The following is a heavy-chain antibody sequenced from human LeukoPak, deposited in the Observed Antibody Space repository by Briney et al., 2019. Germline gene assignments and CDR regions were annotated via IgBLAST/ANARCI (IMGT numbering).Heavy chain of an antibody. CDR2: IYYSGTT. CDR1: GGSISSYY. D-gene: IGHD1-1*01. J-gene: IGHJ4*02. V-gene: IGHV4-59*12. CDR3: TREEGGTTVDY. Sequence: SETLSLTCTVSGGSISSYYWSWIRQPPGKGLEWIGYIYYSGTTYYNPSLKSRITISQDTSKNQFSLKVSSVTAADAAAYYCTREEGGTTVDYWGQGTLVTVSS.